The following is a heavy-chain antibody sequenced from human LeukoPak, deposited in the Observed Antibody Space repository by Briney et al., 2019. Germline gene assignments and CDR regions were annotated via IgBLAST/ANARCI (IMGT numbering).Heavy chain of an antibody. V-gene: IGHV3-21*04. J-gene: IGHJ3*02. CDR2: ISSSSGYI. CDR1: GFTFSSYS. Sequence: GGSLRLSCAASGFTFSSYSMNWVRQAPGKGLEWVSSISSSSGYIYYADLVKGRFTISRDNAKNSLYLQMNSLRSDDTAVYYCARDPEIYDYVWGSYRYRAFDIWGQGTMVTVSS. D-gene: IGHD3-16*02. CDR3: ARDPEIYDYVWGSYRYRAFDI.